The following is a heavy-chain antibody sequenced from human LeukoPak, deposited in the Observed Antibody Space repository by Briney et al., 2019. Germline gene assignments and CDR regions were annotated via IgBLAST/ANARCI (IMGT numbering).Heavy chain of an antibody. CDR1: GFTVSSNY. CDR2: IYSGGST. CDR3: ASYCGGDCYDS. J-gene: IGHJ4*02. D-gene: IGHD2-21*01. V-gene: IGHV3-66*01. Sequence: GGSLRLSCAASGFTVSSNYMSWVRQAPGKGLEWVSVIYSGGSTYYADSVKGRFTISRDNSKNTLYLQMNSLRAEDTAVYYCASYCGGDCYDSWGQGTLVTVSS.